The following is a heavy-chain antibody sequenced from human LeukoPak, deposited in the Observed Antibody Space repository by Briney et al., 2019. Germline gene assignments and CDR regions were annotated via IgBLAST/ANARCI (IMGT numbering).Heavy chain of an antibody. CDR1: GFTFSSYG. D-gene: IGHD1-26*01. CDR3: AKLVGATTWGDY. V-gene: IGHV3-30*18. CDR2: IPYDGSNK. Sequence: GGSLRLSCAASGFTFSSYGMHWVRQAPGKGLEWVAVIPYDGSNKYYADSVKGRFTISRDNSKNTLYLQMNSLRAEDTAVYYCAKLVGATTWGDYWGQGTLVTVSS. J-gene: IGHJ4*02.